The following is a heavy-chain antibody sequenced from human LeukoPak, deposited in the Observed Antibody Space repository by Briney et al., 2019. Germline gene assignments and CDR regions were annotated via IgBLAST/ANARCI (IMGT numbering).Heavy chain of an antibody. CDR1: GGSISSYY. Sequence: SETLPLTCTVSGGSISSYYWSWIWQPPGKGLEWIGYIYTSGSTNYNPSLKSRVTISVDTSKNQFSLKLSSVTAADTAVYYCASSTSYLGQTFDYWGQGTLVTVSS. V-gene: IGHV4-4*09. D-gene: IGHD2-2*01. CDR3: ASSTSYLGQTFDY. CDR2: IYTSGST. J-gene: IGHJ4*02.